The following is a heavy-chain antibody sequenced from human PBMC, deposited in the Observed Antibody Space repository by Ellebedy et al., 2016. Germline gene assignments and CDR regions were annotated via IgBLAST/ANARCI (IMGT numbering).Heavy chain of an antibody. CDR2: INSDGYST. Sequence: GGSLRLSCAASGFTFSNYWMHWVRQGPGKGLMWVSRINSDGYSTSYADSVKGRFTMSRDNAKNTVFLHMSSLRAEDTAVYYCTRSDRSTPPHAEYYQDWGQGTLVTVSS. D-gene: IGHD2-2*01. V-gene: IGHV3-74*01. J-gene: IGHJ1*01. CDR1: GFTFSNYW. CDR3: TRSDRSTPPHAEYYQD.